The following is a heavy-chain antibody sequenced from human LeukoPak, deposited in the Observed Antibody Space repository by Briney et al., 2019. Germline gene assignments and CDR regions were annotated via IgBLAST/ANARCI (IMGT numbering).Heavy chain of an antibody. CDR3: ARPYCSGGDCYLNY. J-gene: IGHJ4*02. Sequence: GGSLRLSCAASGFTFSSYWMSWVRQAPGKGLVWVSRINSDGSITTYADSVKGRFTISRDNAKKTLFLQMNSLRAEDTAVYYCARPYCSGGDCYLNYWGQGTLVTVSS. CDR1: GFTFSSYW. D-gene: IGHD2-15*01. V-gene: IGHV3-74*03. CDR2: INSDGSIT.